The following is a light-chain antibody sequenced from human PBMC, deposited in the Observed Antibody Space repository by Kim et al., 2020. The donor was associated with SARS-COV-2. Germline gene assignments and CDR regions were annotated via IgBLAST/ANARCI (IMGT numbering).Light chain of an antibody. Sequence: ASVGDRVTVTCRANQGVSSYLTWYQQKPGKAPKLLIYAASNLQSGVPSRFSGSGSGTEFTLTISSLQPEDLAIYYCQQFNSYPRTFGPGTKVDIK. J-gene: IGKJ3*01. CDR1: QGVSSY. V-gene: IGKV1-9*01. CDR3: QQFNSYPRT. CDR2: AAS.